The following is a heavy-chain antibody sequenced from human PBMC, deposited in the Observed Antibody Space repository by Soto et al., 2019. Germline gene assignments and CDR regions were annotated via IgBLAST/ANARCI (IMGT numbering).Heavy chain of an antibody. CDR2: FDPEDGET. CDR1: GYTLTELS. D-gene: IGHD6-6*01. V-gene: IGHV1-24*01. Sequence: ASVKVSCKVSGYTLTELSMHWVRQAPGKGLEWMGGFDPEDGETIYAQKFQGRVTMTEDTSTDTAYMELSSLRSEDTAVYYCVTVSVAARLYYYYGMDVWGQGTTDTVSS. J-gene: IGHJ6*02. CDR3: VTVSVAARLYYYYGMDV.